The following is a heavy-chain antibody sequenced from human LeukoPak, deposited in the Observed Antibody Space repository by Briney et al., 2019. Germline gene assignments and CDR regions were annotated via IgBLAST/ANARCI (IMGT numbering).Heavy chain of an antibody. V-gene: IGHV3-43*02. CDR3: AKSGHGDHGILTGRGSPYYYYYLDV. D-gene: IGHD3-9*01. J-gene: IGHJ6*03. Sequence: GGSLRLSCTASGFTFNDFVMQWVRQVPGKSLEWVALISGDGGTTDYASSVEGRFTISRDNTQKSLFLEMNNLGTEDTALYYCAKSGHGDHGILTGRGSPYYYYYLDVWGKGTTVIVS. CDR1: GFTFNDFV. CDR2: ISGDGGTT.